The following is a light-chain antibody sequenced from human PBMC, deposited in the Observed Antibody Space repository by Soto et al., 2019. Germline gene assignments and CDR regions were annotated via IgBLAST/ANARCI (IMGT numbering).Light chain of an antibody. CDR2: GAS. CDR1: QSVSNK. J-gene: IGKJ4*01. Sequence: EIVMTQSPAILPVSPGERVTLSCRASQSVSNKIAWYQQKPGQAPRLLIYGASTRATGIPARFSGSGSGTEFSLTISSLKSEDFAVYYCQQYHNWPLTFGGGTKVEI. V-gene: IGKV3-15*01. CDR3: QQYHNWPLT.